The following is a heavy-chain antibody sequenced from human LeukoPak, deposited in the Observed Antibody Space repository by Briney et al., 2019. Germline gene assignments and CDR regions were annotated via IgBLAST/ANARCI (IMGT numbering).Heavy chain of an antibody. D-gene: IGHD2-15*01. V-gene: IGHV4-39*01. CDR2: IYYSGTT. J-gene: IGHJ5*02. CDR1: GGSISSSSYY. CDR3: ARGVGVYCSGGSCYPNWFDP. Sequence: SETLSLTCTVSGGSISSSSYYWAWIRQPPGKGLEWIGSIYYSGTTFYNPSLKSRVTISVDTSKSQFSLNLSSVTAADTAVYYCARGVGVYCSGGSCYPNWFDPWGQGTLVTVSS.